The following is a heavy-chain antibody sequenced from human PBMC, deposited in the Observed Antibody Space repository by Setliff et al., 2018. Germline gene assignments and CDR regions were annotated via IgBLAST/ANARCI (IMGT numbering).Heavy chain of an antibody. CDR3: AKGTTSSTIFGVGSFDY. V-gene: IGHV3-9*01. CDR1: GFIFDDYA. J-gene: IGHJ4*02. CDR2: ISWNSGSI. Sequence: GGSLRLSCAASGFIFDDYAMHWVRQAPGKGLEWVSGISWNSGSIDYGDSVKGRFTISRDNAKNSLYLQMNSLRAEDTALYYCAKGTTSSTIFGVGSFDYWGQGTLVTVS. D-gene: IGHD3-3*01.